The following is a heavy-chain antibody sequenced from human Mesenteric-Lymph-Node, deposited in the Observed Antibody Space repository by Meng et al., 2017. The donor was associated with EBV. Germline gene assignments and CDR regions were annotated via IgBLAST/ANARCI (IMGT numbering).Heavy chain of an antibody. CDR2: ISPYNGNT. D-gene: IGHD4-17*01. CDR3: ARLTTVTPNWFDP. Sequence: QVQLVQPGAEVKKPGDSVKVSCKTSGYTFTNYGINWVRQAPGQGIEWMGGISPYNGNTYSAQKFQGRVTMTTDTSTDTAYIELRSLRSDDTAVYSCARLTTVTPNWFDPWGQGTLVTVSS. CDR1: GYTFTNYG. J-gene: IGHJ5*02. V-gene: IGHV1-18*01.